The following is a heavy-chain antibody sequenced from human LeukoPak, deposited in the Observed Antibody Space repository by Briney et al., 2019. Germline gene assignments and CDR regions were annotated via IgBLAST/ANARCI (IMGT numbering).Heavy chain of an antibody. V-gene: IGHV3-21*01. CDR2: ISSSSSYI. CDR1: GFTFSSYS. Sequence: GGSLRLSCAASGFTFSSYSMNWVRQAPGKGLEWVSSISSSSSYIYYADSVKGRFTISRDNAKNSLYLQMNSLRAEDTAVYYCARIALPPYYYYMDVWGKGTTVTISS. CDR3: ARIALPPYYYYMDV. J-gene: IGHJ6*03.